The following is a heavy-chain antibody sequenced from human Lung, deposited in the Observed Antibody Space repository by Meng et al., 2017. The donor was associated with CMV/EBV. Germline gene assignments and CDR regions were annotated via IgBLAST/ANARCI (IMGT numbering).Heavy chain of an antibody. D-gene: IGHD1-1*01. J-gene: IGHJ3*02. V-gene: IGHV3-7*01. Sequence: ETLSLTCTVSGGSVSSGSYYWSWIRQAPGKGLEWVANIKQDGSEKYYVDSVKGRFTISRDNAKNSLYLQMNSLRAEDTAVYYCARPRRYNWNDEDAFDIWGQGTMVTVSS. CDR1: GGSVSSGSYY. CDR2: IKQDGSEK. CDR3: ARPRRYNWNDEDAFDI.